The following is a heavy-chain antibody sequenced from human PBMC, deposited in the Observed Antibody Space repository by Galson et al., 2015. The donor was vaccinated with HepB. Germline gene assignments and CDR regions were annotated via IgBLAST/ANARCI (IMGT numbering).Heavy chain of an antibody. CDR1: GGTFSSYT. Sequence: SVKVSCKASGGTFSSYTIGWVRQAPGQGLEWMGRIIPILGIANYAQKFQGRVTITADKSTSTAYMELSSLRSEDTAVYYCARVISATGYSSGWFDYWGQGTLVTVSS. CDR2: IIPILGIA. D-gene: IGHD6-19*01. J-gene: IGHJ4*02. V-gene: IGHV1-69*02. CDR3: ARVISATGYSSGWFDY.